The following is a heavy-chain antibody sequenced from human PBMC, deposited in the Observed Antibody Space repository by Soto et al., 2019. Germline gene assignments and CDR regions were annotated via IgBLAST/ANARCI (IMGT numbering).Heavy chain of an antibody. J-gene: IGHJ6*03. CDR2: ISSSSSYI. V-gene: IGHV3-21*01. CDR3: AREDCSSTSCYGIFDCYYYYMDV. Sequence: PGGSLRLSCAASGFTFSSYSMNWVRQAPGKGLEWVSSISSSSSYIYYADSVKGRFTISRDNAKNSLYLQMNSLRAEDTAVYYCAREDCSSTSCYGIFDCYYYYMDVWGKGTTVTVSS. CDR1: GFTFSSYS. D-gene: IGHD2-2*01.